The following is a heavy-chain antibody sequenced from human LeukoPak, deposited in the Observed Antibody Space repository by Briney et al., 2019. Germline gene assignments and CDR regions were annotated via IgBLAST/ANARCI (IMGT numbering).Heavy chain of an antibody. CDR1: GYTFTGYY. J-gene: IGHJ1*01. CDR3: ASPRGRCSSTSCYTEYFQH. D-gene: IGHD2-2*02. V-gene: IGHV1-2*02. CDR2: INPNSGGT. Sequence: ASVKVSCKASGYTFTGYYMHWVRQAPGQGLEWMGWINPNSGGTNYAQKFQGRVTITADESTSTAYMELSSLRSEDTAVYYCASPRGRCSSTSCYTEYFQHWGKGTLVTVSS.